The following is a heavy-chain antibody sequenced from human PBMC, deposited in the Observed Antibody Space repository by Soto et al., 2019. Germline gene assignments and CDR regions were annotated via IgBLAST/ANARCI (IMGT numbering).Heavy chain of an antibody. CDR1: GFTFGDYY. J-gene: IGHJ5*02. CDR2: ISSGSSYT. D-gene: IGHD3-22*01. Sequence: GGSLRLSCAASGFTFGDYYMSWIRQAPGKGLEWVSYISSGSSYTNYADSMKGRFAISRDNAKNSLYLQMNNLRVEDTALYYCARSTSSGEFVWFDPRGQGTLVTVSS. CDR3: ARSTSSGEFVWFDP. V-gene: IGHV3-11*06.